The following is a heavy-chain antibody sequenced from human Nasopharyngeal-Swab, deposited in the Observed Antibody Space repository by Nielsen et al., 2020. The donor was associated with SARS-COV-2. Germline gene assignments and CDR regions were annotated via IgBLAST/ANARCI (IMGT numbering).Heavy chain of an antibody. CDR1: GFTFSSYW. V-gene: IGHV3-7*01. D-gene: IGHD5-18*01. CDR3: ARAEGGGYSYGFDNWFDP. Sequence: GESLKISCAASGFTFSSYWMTWVRQAPGKGLEWVANIKQDGSEKNYVDSVMGRFTISRDNAKNSLFLQMNILRAEDTAVYYCARAEGGGYSYGFDNWFDPWGQGTLVTVSS. J-gene: IGHJ5*02. CDR2: IKQDGSEK.